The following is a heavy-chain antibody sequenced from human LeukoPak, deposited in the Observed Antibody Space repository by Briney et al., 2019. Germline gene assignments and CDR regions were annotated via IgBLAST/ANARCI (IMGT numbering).Heavy chain of an antibody. D-gene: IGHD2-15*01. CDR3: TTDTRRVVVPK. J-gene: IGHJ4*02. Sequence: PGGTLRLSCAASGFSFNDAWMSWVRQAPGKGLEWVGLIKRKTDGGTTDYAAPVKGRFTISRDDSKTSLYLQMNNLKTEDTAVYYCTTDTRRVVVPKWGQGTLVTVSS. V-gene: IGHV3-15*01. CDR1: GFSFNDAW. CDR2: IKRKTDGGTT.